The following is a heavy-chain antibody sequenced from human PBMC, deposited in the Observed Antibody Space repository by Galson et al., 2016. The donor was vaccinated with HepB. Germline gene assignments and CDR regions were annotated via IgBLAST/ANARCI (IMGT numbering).Heavy chain of an antibody. V-gene: IGHV5-51*01. CDR1: GYDFPSYW. CDR2: IDPRDSDT. CDR3: ARSACSGGACYSFWYFDI. Sequence: QSGAEVKKPGESLKISCQAFGYDFPSYWLGWVRQMPGKGLEWMGIIDPRDSDTKYSPSFQGQVTISADKSTNTAHLQWSSLKASDTATYYCARSACSGGACYSFWYFDIWGRGTPVSVSS. D-gene: IGHD2-21*02. J-gene: IGHJ2*01.